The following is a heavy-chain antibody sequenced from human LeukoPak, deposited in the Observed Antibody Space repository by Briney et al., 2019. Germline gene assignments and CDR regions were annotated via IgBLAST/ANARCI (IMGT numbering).Heavy chain of an antibody. CDR1: GFTFSSYG. D-gene: IGHD3-3*01. CDR3: ARPSADPYDLGYFFDY. J-gene: IGHJ4*02. V-gene: IGHV3-33*01. Sequence: GTSLRLSCAASGFTFSSYGMHWVRQAPGKGLEWVAVIWYDGSNKYYADSVKGRFTISRDNSENTLYLQMNSLRAEDTAVYYCARPSADPYDLGYFFDYWGQGTLVTVSS. CDR2: IWYDGSNK.